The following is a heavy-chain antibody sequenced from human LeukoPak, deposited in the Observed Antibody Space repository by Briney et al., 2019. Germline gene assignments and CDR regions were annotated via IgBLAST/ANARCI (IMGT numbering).Heavy chain of an antibody. J-gene: IGHJ4*02. Sequence: ASVKVSFKASGYTFTGYYMHWVRQAPGQGLEWMGWINPNSGGTNYARKFQGRVTTTRDTSISTAYMELSRLRSDDTAVYYCARELRGVTDFDYWGQGTLVTVSS. CDR3: ARELRGVTDFDY. D-gene: IGHD3-10*01. V-gene: IGHV1-2*02. CDR1: GYTFTGYY. CDR2: INPNSGGT.